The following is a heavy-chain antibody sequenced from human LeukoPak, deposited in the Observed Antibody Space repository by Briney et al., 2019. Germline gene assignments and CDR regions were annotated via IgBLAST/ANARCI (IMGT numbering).Heavy chain of an antibody. CDR2: ISGSGGST. Sequence: GGSLRLSCAASGFTFSSYAMSWVRHAPGKGLEWVSAISGSGGSTYYADSVKGRFTISRDNSKNTLYLQMNSLRAEDTAVYYCAKNPHYYDSSGYYVSWGQGTLVTVSS. D-gene: IGHD3-22*01. CDR3: AKNPHYYDSSGYYVS. J-gene: IGHJ4*02. CDR1: GFTFSSYA. V-gene: IGHV3-23*01.